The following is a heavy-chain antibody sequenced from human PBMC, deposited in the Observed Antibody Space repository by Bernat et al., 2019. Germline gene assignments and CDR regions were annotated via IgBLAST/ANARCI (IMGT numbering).Heavy chain of an antibody. D-gene: IGHD4-11*01. Sequence: QVQLVQSGAEVKKPGASVKVSCKASGYTFTGYYMHWVRQAPGQGLEWMGWISPNSGGTNYAQKFQGRVTMTRDTSISTAYMELSRLRSDDTAVYYCARVWRSLQDYYYYGMDVWGQGTTVTVSS. J-gene: IGHJ6*02. CDR1: GYTFTGYY. CDR3: ARVWRSLQDYYYYGMDV. CDR2: ISPNSGGT. V-gene: IGHV1-2*02.